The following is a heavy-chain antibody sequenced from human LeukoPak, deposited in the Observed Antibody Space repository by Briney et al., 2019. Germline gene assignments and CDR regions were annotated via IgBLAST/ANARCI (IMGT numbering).Heavy chain of an antibody. D-gene: IGHD3-10*01. CDR3: AKEVTMVRGVMPYYYYYMDV. V-gene: IGHV3-23*01. CDR2: ITGSGGST. CDR1: GFTFSSYV. Sequence: GGSLRLSCAASGFTFSSYVMSWVRQAPGKGLEWVSAITGSGGSTYYADSVRGRFTISRDNSKNTLYLQMNSLRAEDTAVYYCAKEVTMVRGVMPYYYYYMDVWGKGTTVTVSS. J-gene: IGHJ6*03.